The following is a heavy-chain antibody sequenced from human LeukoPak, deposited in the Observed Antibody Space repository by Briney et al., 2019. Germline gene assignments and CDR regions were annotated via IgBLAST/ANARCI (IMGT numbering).Heavy chain of an antibody. V-gene: IGHV3-7*01. CDR1: GFTFSSYW. Sequence: GGSLRLSCAASGFTFSSYWMSWVRQAPGKGLEWVASIKQDGSEKYYVDSVKGRFTISRDNSKNTLYLQMNSLRAEDTAVYYCANGDYYDSSGYENFDYWGQGTLVTVSS. J-gene: IGHJ4*02. CDR3: ANGDYYDSSGYENFDY. CDR2: IKQDGSEK. D-gene: IGHD3-22*01.